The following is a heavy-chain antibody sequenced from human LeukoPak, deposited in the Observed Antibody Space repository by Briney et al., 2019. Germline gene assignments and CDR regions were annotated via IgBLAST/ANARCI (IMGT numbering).Heavy chain of an antibody. CDR1: GGSISSYY. Sequence: PSETLSLTCTVSGGSISSYYWSWIRQPAGKGLEWIGRIYTSGSTNYNPSLKSRVTMSVDTSKNQFSLELSSVTAADTAVYYCAREGHTNYYDSSGYGIFDPWGQGTLVTVSS. CDR2: IYTSGST. D-gene: IGHD3-22*01. V-gene: IGHV4-4*07. CDR3: AREGHTNYYDSSGYGIFDP. J-gene: IGHJ5*02.